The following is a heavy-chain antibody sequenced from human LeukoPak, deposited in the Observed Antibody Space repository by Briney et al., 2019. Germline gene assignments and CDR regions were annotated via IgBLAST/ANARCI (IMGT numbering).Heavy chain of an antibody. Sequence: ASVKVSCKASGYTFTSYDINWVRQATGQGLEWMGWMNPYSGNTGYAQKFQGRVTMTRNTSISTAYMELSSLRSEDTAVYYCARGRYCSSTSCYHKPMDVWGQGTTVTVSS. D-gene: IGHD2-2*01. J-gene: IGHJ6*02. CDR1: GYTFTSYD. V-gene: IGHV1-8*01. CDR2: MNPYSGNT. CDR3: ARGRYCSSTSCYHKPMDV.